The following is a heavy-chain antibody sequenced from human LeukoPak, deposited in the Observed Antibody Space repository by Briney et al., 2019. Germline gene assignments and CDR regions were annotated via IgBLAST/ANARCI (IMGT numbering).Heavy chain of an antibody. CDR2: FDPEDGET. Sequence: ASVTVSCKVSGYTLTELSMHWVRQAPGKGLEWMGGFDPEDGETIYAQKFQGRVTMTEDTSTDTAYMELSSLRSEDTAVYYCATGGYSSYVVGNWFDPWGQGTLVTVSS. CDR1: GYTLTELS. CDR3: ATGGYSSYVVGNWFDP. J-gene: IGHJ5*02. D-gene: IGHD5-12*01. V-gene: IGHV1-24*01.